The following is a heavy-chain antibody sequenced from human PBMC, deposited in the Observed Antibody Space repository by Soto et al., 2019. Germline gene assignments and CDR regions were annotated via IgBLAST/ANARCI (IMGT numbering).Heavy chain of an antibody. J-gene: IGHJ5*02. CDR1: GGSFSGYY. Sequence: PSETLSLTCAVYGGSFSGYYWSWIRQPPGKGLEWIGEINHSGSTNYNPSLRSRVTISVDTSKNQFSLKLSSVTAADTAVYYCARKGGTNYDFWRTNWFDPWGQGTLVTVSS. CDR2: INHSGST. D-gene: IGHD3-3*01. V-gene: IGHV4-34*01. CDR3: ARKGGTNYDFWRTNWFDP.